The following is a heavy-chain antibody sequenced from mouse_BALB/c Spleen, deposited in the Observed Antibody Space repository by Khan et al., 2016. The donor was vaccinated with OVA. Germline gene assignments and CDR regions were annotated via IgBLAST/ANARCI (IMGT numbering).Heavy chain of an antibody. J-gene: IGHJ4*01. V-gene: IGHV2-3*01. CDR1: GFSLSNYG. CDR3: VRFSTAPRNYYTMDY. Sequence: VQLQESGPGLVAPSQSLYITCTVSGFSLSNYGVNWVRQPPGKGLEWLGGIWGDGSTNYHSVLKSRLSISKANSKNPVFLKLHSLQTDDAATYSCVRFSTAPRNYYTMDYWGQGTSVTVSS. CDR2: IWGDGST. D-gene: IGHD1-2*01.